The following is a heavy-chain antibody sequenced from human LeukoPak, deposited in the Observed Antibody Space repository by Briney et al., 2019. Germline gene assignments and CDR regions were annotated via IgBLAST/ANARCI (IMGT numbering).Heavy chain of an antibody. D-gene: IGHD4-11*01. Sequence: GASVNVSCKASRGTFSSYAISWVRQAPGQGLEWMGGIIPIFGTANYAQKFQGRVAITADESTSTAYMELSSLRSEDTAVYYCASPYDYSNYYYYGMDVWGQGTTVTVSS. CDR1: RGTFSSYA. CDR3: ASPYDYSNYYYYGMDV. V-gene: IGHV1-69*13. J-gene: IGHJ6*02. CDR2: IIPIFGTA.